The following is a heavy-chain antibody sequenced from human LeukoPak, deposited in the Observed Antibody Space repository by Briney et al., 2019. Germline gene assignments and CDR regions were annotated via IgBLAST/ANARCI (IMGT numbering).Heavy chain of an antibody. CDR3: AKPLSAASGTDFDY. CDR2: ISGSGTTT. Sequence: PGGSLRLSCAASGFTFSSYIMNWVRQAPGKGLEWVSAISGSGTTTYYAGSVKGRFTISRDISKNTLYLQMNSLRAEDTAVYYCAKPLSAASGTDFDYWGQGTLVTVSS. V-gene: IGHV3-23*01. J-gene: IGHJ4*02. CDR1: GFTFSSYI. D-gene: IGHD6-13*01.